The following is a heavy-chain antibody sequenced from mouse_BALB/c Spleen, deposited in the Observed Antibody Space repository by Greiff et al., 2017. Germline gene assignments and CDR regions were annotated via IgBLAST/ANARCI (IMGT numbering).Heavy chain of an antibody. CDR3: ARSGYYGNYDY. Sequence: DVKLVESGPGLVKPSQSLSLTCTVTGYSITSDYAWNWIRQFPGNKLEWMGYISYSGSTSYNPSLKSRISITRDTSKNQFFLQLNSVTTEDTATYYCARSGYYGNYDYWGQGTTLTVSS. CDR1: GYSITSDYA. J-gene: IGHJ2*01. V-gene: IGHV3-2*02. CDR2: ISYSGST. D-gene: IGHD2-1*01.